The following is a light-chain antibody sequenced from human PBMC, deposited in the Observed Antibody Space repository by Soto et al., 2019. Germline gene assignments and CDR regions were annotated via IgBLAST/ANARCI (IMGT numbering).Light chain of an antibody. V-gene: IGLV3-21*02. CDR3: QVWDSSSDQYV. CDR2: DDS. J-gene: IGLJ1*01. CDR1: NIGSKS. Sequence: SYELTQPPSVSVAPGQTASITCWGNNIGSKSVHWYQQKPGQAPVLVVYDDSDRPSGIPERFSGSNSGNTATLTISRVEAGDEADYYCQVWDSSSDQYVFGTGTKVTVL.